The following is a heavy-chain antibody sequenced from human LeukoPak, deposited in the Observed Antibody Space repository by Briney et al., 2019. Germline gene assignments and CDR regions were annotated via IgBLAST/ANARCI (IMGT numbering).Heavy chain of an antibody. Sequence: GGSLRLSCAASGFTFSDYSMNWVRQAPGKGLEWVSSISASSNYIYYADSVKGRFTISRDNAKNSLYLQMSSLRAEDTAVYYCARDASTRCYLCEVDYWGQGTLVTVSS. J-gene: IGHJ4*02. CDR3: ARDASTRCYLCEVDY. CDR2: ISASSNYI. D-gene: IGHD2-2*01. CDR1: GFTFSDYS. V-gene: IGHV3-21*01.